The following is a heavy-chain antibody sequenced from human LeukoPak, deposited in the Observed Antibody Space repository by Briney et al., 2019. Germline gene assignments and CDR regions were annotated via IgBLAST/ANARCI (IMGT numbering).Heavy chain of an antibody. V-gene: IGHV3-30*04. Sequence: GGSLRLSCAASGFTFSSYFMHWVRQAPGKGLQWVAVISYDKNTKYYADSVKGRFSISRDNSNDMLYLQMNSPRIEDTAVYYCAKGGGYNYRSIDYWGQGNLVTVSS. D-gene: IGHD5-12*01. J-gene: IGHJ4*02. CDR1: GFTFSSYF. CDR2: ISYDKNTK. CDR3: AKGGGYNYRSIDY.